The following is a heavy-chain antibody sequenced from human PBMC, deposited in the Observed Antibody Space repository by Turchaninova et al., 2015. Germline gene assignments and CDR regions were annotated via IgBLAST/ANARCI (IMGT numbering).Heavy chain of an antibody. Sequence: QRVPSGACVNKVGVHVNVSGTSSGYPFTSYGLRLCGKDPGQGLWWMGRISAYNGNTNHAQKLQGRVTMTTDTSTSTAYMELRSLRSDDTAVYYCARAGVNSYYYGMDVWGQGTTVTVSS. J-gene: IGHJ6*02. V-gene: IGHV1-18*04. CDR3: ARAGVNSYYYGMDV. CDR2: ISAYNGNT. D-gene: IGHD1-14*01. CDR1: GYPFTSYG.